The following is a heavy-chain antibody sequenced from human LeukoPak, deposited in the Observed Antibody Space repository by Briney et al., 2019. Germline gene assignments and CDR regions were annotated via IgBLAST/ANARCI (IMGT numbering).Heavy chain of an antibody. D-gene: IGHD3-22*01. CDR1: GFSFSNYW. CDR2: MRGDGSRE. V-gene: IGHV3-7*01. Sequence: GGSLGLSCAASGFSFSNYWMVWVRQAPGEGLEWVANMRGDGSREYYLDSVKGRFTISRDNAKNSLYLQMSSLRADDTAVYYCVRDANYYDRSNYYDVLDIWGQGTMVTVSS. CDR3: VRDANYYDRSNYYDVLDI. J-gene: IGHJ3*02.